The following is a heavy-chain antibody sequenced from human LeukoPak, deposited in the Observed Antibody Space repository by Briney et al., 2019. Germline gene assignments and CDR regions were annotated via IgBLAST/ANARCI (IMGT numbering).Heavy chain of an antibody. D-gene: IGHD2-8*01. CDR1: GFTFSSYG. CDR3: AKAIVLMLYAMEC. Sequence: GGSLRLSCAASGFTFSSYGMHWVRQAPGKGLEWVAFIRYDGSNKYYADSVKGRFTISRDNSKNTLYLQMNSLRAEDTAVYYCAKAIVLMLYAMECWGQGTLVTVSS. CDR2: IRYDGSNK. J-gene: IGHJ4*02. V-gene: IGHV3-30*02.